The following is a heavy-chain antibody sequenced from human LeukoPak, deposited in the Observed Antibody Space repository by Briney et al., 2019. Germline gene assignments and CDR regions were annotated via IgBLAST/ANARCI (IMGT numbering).Heavy chain of an antibody. CDR3: ARGELRDGYNCFFDY. D-gene: IGHD5-24*01. Sequence: SETLSLTCAVYGGSFSGYYWSWIRQPPGKGLEWIGEINHSGSTNYNPSLKSRVTISVDTSKNQFSLKLSSVTAADTAVYYCARGELRDGYNCFFDYWGQGTLVTVSS. CDR1: GGSFSGYY. CDR2: INHSGST. V-gene: IGHV4-34*01. J-gene: IGHJ4*02.